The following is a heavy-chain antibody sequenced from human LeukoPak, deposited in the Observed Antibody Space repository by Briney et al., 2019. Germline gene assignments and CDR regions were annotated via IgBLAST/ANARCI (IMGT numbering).Heavy chain of an antibody. Sequence: GASVKVSCKASGYTFTGYYIHWVRQAPGQGLEWMGWINPNSGGTNSAQKFQGRVTMTRDTSISTAYMELSRLRSDDTAVYYCAICLGWRGQQLDFYIWGQGTMVTVSS. D-gene: IGHD6-13*01. J-gene: IGHJ3*02. V-gene: IGHV1-2*02. CDR3: AICLGWRGQQLDFYI. CDR1: GYTFTGYY. CDR2: INPNSGGT.